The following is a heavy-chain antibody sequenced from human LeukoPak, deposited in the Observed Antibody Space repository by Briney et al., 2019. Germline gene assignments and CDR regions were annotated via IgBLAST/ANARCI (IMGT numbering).Heavy chain of an antibody. CDR2: ISYSGST. J-gene: IGHJ4*02. CDR3: ARLSLRVYFDS. V-gene: IGHV4-59*01. CDR1: GGSISTYY. Sequence: PSETLSLTCTVSGGSISTYYWTWIRQSPGKGLEWIGYISYSGSTHYNPSLKSRVTISVDTSNNQFSLKLSSVTAADTAVYYCARLSLRVYFDSWGQGALVIVSS. D-gene: IGHD2-15*01.